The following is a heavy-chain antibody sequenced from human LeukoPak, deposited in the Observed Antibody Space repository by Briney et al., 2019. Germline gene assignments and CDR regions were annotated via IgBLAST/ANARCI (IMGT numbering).Heavy chain of an antibody. CDR3: ARHPIDSSGYYPVNWFDP. Sequence: PSETLSLTCAVYGGSFSGYYWSWIRQPPGKGLEWIGEINHSGSTNYNPSLKSRVTISVDTSKNQFSLKLSSVTAADTAVYYCARHPIDSSGYYPVNWFDPWGQGTLVTVSS. V-gene: IGHV4-34*01. J-gene: IGHJ5*02. D-gene: IGHD3-22*01. CDR1: GGSFSGYY. CDR2: INHSGST.